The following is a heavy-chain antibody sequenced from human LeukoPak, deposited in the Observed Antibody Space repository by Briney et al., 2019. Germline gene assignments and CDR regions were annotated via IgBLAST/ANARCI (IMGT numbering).Heavy chain of an antibody. CDR1: GGSFSGYY. J-gene: IGHJ5*02. Sequence: SEPLSLTCAVYGGSFSGYYWSWIRQPPGKGLEWIGEINHSGSTNYNPSLKSRVTISVDTSKNQFSLKLSSVTAADTAVYYCARGGWGHDYGDYQCWFDPWGQGTLVTVSS. CDR3: ARGGWGHDYGDYQCWFDP. D-gene: IGHD4-17*01. CDR2: INHSGST. V-gene: IGHV4-34*01.